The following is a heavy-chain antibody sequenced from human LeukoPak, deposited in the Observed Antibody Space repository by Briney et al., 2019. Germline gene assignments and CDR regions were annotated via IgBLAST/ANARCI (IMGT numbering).Heavy chain of an antibody. CDR2: ISGSGGST. J-gene: IGHJ6*03. D-gene: IGHD5-18*01. Sequence: PGGSLRLSCAASGFTFSSYAMSWVRQAPGKGLEWVSAISGSGGSTYYADSVNGRFTISRDNSKNTLYLQMNSLRDEDTAVYYCAKPNAAMVYYYYYYYMDVWGKGTTVTVSS. V-gene: IGHV3-23*01. CDR3: AKPNAAMVYYYYYYYMDV. CDR1: GFTFSSYA.